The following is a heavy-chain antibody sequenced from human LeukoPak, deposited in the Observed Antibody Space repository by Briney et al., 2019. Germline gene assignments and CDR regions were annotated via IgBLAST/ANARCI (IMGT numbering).Heavy chain of an antibody. CDR1: GFTFSDYY. V-gene: IGHV3-11*01. J-gene: IGHJ3*02. CDR2: ISSSGSTI. D-gene: IGHD2-15*01. CDR3: ARRVIDCSGGSCYSDTFDI. Sequence: GGSLRLSCAASGFTFSDYYTSWIRQAPGKGLEWVSYISSSGSTIYYADSVKGRFTISRDNAKNSLYLQMNSLRAEDTAVYYCARRVIDCSGGSCYSDTFDIWGQGTMVTVSS.